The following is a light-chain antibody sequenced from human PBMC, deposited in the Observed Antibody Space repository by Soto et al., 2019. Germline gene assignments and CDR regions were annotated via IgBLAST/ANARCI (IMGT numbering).Light chain of an antibody. Sequence: DIQMTRSPSSLSASVGDRVTITCRASQTISNYLNWYQQKPGKAPNLLIYAASSLQSGVPSRFSGSGSGTDFTLTISSLQPEDFATYYCQQSYRTPLTFGGGTKVEIK. CDR1: QTISNY. CDR3: QQSYRTPLT. J-gene: IGKJ4*01. CDR2: AAS. V-gene: IGKV1-39*01.